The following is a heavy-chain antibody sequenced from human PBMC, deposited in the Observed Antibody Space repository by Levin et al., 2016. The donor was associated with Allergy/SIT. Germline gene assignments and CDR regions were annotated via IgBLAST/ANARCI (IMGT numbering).Heavy chain of an antibody. J-gene: IGHJ4*02. D-gene: IGHD6-13*01. CDR2: INPYNSNT. CDR3: ARGARTPQRLVGCYDS. Sequence: ASVKVSCKASGYDFTNYGLSWVRQAPGQGLEFMGWINPYNSNTHYAQKLQGRVTMTTDTSTSTAYMELRSLRSDDTAVYYCARGARTPQRLVGCYDSWGQGTLITVSS. CDR1: GYDFTNYG. V-gene: IGHV1-18*01.